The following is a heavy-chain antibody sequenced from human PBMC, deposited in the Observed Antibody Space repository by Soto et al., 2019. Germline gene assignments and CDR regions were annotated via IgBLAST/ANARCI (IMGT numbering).Heavy chain of an antibody. CDR3: ARSDCTSTSCYVVWFDP. J-gene: IGHJ5*02. CDR1: GFSFSNYG. Sequence: EVQLVESGGGLVKPGGSLRLSCAASGFSFSNYGMNWVRQAPGKGLECVSSISSSSSYISYADSVKGRFTISRDNAKNSLYLQMNSLRAEDTAVYYCARSDCTSTSCYVVWFDPWGQGTLVTVSS. CDR2: ISSSSSYI. D-gene: IGHD2-2*01. V-gene: IGHV3-21*01.